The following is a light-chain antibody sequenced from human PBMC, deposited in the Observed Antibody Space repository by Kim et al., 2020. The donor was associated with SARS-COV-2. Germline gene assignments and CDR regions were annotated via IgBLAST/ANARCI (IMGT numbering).Light chain of an antibody. CDR1: QDIGHY. CDR3: QRYDGAPWR. CDR2: DAS. Sequence: AAVGDRGNRTLRASQDIGHYLAWDQQEPGKVPKLLISDASTLRSGVPSRFSGSGSGTDFTLTINSLQPEDVATYYCQRYDGAPWRFGQGTKVDSK. V-gene: IGKV1-27*01. J-gene: IGKJ1*01.